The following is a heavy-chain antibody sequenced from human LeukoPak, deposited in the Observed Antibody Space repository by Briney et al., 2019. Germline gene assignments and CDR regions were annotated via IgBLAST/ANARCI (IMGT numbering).Heavy chain of an antibody. CDR3: ASSMYYYDSSGYPHPDY. CDR1: GGTFSSYA. CDR2: IIPILGIA. Sequence: ASVKVSCKASGGTFSSYAISWVRQAPGQGLEWMGRIIPILGIANYAQKFQGRVTITADKSTSTAYMELSSLRSEDTAVYYCASSMYYYDSSGYPHPDYWGQGTLVTVSS. D-gene: IGHD3-22*01. V-gene: IGHV1-69*04. J-gene: IGHJ4*02.